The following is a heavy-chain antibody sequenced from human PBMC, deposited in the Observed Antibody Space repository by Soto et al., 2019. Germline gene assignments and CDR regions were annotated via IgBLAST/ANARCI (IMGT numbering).Heavy chain of an antibody. CDR1: GFTFSSYG. V-gene: IGHV3-33*01. J-gene: IGHJ3*02. D-gene: IGHD5-18*01. CDR2: IWYDGSNK. Sequence: QVQLVESGGGVVQPGRSLRLSCAASGFTFSSYGMHWVRQAPGKGLEWVAVIWYDGSNKYYADSVKGRFTISRDNSKNTLYLKMNSLRAEDTAVYYCARDNSVDTAMVDAFDIWGQGTMVTVSS. CDR3: ARDNSVDTAMVDAFDI.